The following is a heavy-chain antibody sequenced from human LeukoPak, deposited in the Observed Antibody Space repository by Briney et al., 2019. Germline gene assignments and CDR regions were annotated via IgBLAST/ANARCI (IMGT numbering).Heavy chain of an antibody. D-gene: IGHD5-18*01. CDR1: GGYLSGWY. CDR3: ARGGYSYGYYYYGMDV. Sequence: PSETMSLTCTVSGGYLSGWYWNWIRQPPGKGLEWIGYIDHTGSTKYKASFKGRVTISVDRSQNKMSLKVRSVTAADTAVYYCARGGYSYGYYYYGMDVWGQGTTVTVSS. J-gene: IGHJ6*02. V-gene: IGHV4-59*01. CDR2: IDHTGST.